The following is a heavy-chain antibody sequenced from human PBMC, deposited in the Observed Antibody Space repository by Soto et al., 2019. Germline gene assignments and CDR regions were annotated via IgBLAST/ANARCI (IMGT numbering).Heavy chain of an antibody. V-gene: IGHV4-31*03. CDR2: IYYSGST. CDR3: ARGLDIAATILFDY. CDR1: GGSISSGGYY. J-gene: IGHJ4*02. D-gene: IGHD6-13*01. Sequence: PSETLSLTCXFSGGSISSGGYYWRWIRQHPGKGLEWIGYIYYSGSTYYNPSLKSRVTISVDTSKNQFSLKLSSVTAADTAVYYRARGLDIAATILFDYWGQGTLVTVSS.